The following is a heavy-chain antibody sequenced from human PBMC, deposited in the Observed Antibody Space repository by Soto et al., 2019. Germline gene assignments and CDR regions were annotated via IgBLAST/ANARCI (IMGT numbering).Heavy chain of an antibody. CDR3: ARGGIQLSYAFDH. CDR1: GVTMSYGGYS. CDR2: IYTSGST. Sequence: SETLSLTCSVSGVTMSYGGYSWSWIRQPAGKGLEHIGRIYTSGSTSYNPSLKSRVTMSMDTSQTQIYLNLTSVTAADTAVYYCARGGIQLSYAFDHWGKGILVTVSS. V-gene: IGHV4-61*02. J-gene: IGHJ4*02. D-gene: IGHD3-10*01.